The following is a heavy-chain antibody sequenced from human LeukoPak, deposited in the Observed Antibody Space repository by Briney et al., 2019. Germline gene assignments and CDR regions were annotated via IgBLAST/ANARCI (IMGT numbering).Heavy chain of an antibody. CDR1: GFTFSSHA. CDR3: KMGDGSPPLGQ. Sequence: GGSLRLSCAASGFTFSSHAMSWVRQAPGKGLGWVSAISGSGGSTYYADSVKGRFTISRDNSKNTLYLQMNSLRAEDTAVYYCKMGDGSPPLGQWGQGTLVTVSS. CDR2: ISGSGGST. V-gene: IGHV3-23*01. D-gene: IGHD5-24*01. J-gene: IGHJ4*02.